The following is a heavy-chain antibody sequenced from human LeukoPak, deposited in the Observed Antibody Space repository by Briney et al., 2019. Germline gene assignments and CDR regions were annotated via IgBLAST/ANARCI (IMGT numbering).Heavy chain of an antibody. CDR3: AELGITMIGGV. D-gene: IGHD3-10*02. CDR1: GFTLSSYE. V-gene: IGHV3-48*03. J-gene: IGHJ6*04. Sequence: PGGSLRLSCAAPGFTLSSYEMNWVRQAPGKGLEWVSYISSSGSTIYYADSVKGRFTISRDNAKNSLYLQMNSLRAEDTAVYYCAELGITMIGGVWGKGTTVTISS. CDR2: ISSSGSTI.